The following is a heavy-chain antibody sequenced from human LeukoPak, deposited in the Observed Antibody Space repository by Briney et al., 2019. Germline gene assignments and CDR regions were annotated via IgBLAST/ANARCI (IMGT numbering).Heavy chain of an antibody. CDR2: IYYSGST. CDR3: ARGRILGAIAY. CDR1: GGSISSGDYY. D-gene: IGHD1-26*01. J-gene: IGHJ4*02. V-gene: IGHV4-30-4*01. Sequence: SQTLSLTRTVSGGSISSGDYYWSWIRQPPGKGLEWIGYIYYSGSTYYNPSLQSRVTISVDTSKNQFSLKLSSVTAADTAVYYCARGRILGAIAYWGQGTLVTVSS.